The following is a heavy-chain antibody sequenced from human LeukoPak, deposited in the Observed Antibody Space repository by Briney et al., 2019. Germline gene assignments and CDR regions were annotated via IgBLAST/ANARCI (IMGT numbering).Heavy chain of an antibody. Sequence: SVKVSCKTSGGTFISYAINWVRQAPGQGLEWMGGIIPIFGTVNYAQKFQGRVTIIADESTYTAYMELSSLRSEDTAVYYCARGRRGYSGYAVDYWGQGTLVTVSS. CDR2: IIPIFGTV. J-gene: IGHJ4*02. V-gene: IGHV1-69*13. CDR3: ARGRRGYSGYAVDY. D-gene: IGHD5-12*01. CDR1: GGTFISYA.